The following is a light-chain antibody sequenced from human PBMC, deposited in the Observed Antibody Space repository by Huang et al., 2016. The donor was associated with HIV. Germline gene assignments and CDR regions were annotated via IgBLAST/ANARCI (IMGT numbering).Light chain of an antibody. CDR3: QQYNNWPRT. CDR2: AAS. CDR1: QSVSSN. Sequence: EILMTQSPATLSVSPGERAPLSCRASQSVSSNLAWYQQKPGQAPMLLIYAASTRATGIPARFSGSGSGTEFTLTISSLQAEDVAVYYCQQYNNWPRTFGQGTKVEIK. J-gene: IGKJ1*01. V-gene: IGKV3-15*01.